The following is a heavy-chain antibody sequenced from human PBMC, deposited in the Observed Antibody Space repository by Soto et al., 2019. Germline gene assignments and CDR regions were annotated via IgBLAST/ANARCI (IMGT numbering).Heavy chain of an antibody. Sequence: PSETLSLTCAVSGGSISSSNWWSWVRQPPGKGLEWIGEIYHSGSTNYNPSLKSRVTISVDKSKNQFSLKLSSVTAADTAMYYGARGVAGKQWSHTVRSMDVWGQGTTVTVSS. J-gene: IGHJ6*02. V-gene: IGHV4-4*02. CDR2: IYHSGST. CDR1: GGSISSSNW. D-gene: IGHD6-19*01. CDR3: ARGVAGKQWSHTVRSMDV.